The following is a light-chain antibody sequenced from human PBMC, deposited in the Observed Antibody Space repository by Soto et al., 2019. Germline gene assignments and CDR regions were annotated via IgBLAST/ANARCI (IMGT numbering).Light chain of an antibody. Sequence: AIQMTQSPSSLSASVGDRVSITCRASQGISNYLAWYQQKPGKAPKVLIYDASTLDGGVPSRFSGRRSGTDFTLTISSLQPSDFATYYCQQYNTYPLTFGGGTKVDI. J-gene: IGKJ4*01. CDR2: DAS. CDR1: QGISNY. V-gene: IGKV1-13*02. CDR3: QQYNTYPLT.